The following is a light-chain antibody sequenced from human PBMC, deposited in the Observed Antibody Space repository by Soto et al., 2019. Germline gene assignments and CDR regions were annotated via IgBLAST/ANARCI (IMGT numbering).Light chain of an antibody. CDR1: SSNIGAGYD. CDR2: GNS. CDR3: QSYDSSLSGSYV. V-gene: IGLV1-40*01. Sequence: QSVLTQPPLVSGAPGQRVTISCTGSSSNIGAGYDVHWYQRLPGTAPKLLIYGNSNRPSGVPDRFSGSKSGTSASLAITGLQAEDEADYYCQSYDSSLSGSYVFGTGTKVTVL. J-gene: IGLJ1*01.